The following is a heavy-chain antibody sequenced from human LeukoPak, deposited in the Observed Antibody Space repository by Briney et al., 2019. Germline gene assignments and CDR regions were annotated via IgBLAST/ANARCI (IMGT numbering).Heavy chain of an antibody. CDR2: INDNGGQR. CDR1: GIAFKNYA. J-gene: IGHJ4*01. CDR3: AKTQWKVGATDYFDY. Sequence: GGSLRLSCAASGIAFKNYAMTWVRQAPGKGLQLVSNINDNGGQRHYADSVKGRFTISRDNSKNTLFLQMDSLRAEDTAVYYCAKTQWKVGATDYFDYWGHGILVTVSS. V-gene: IGHV3-23*01. D-gene: IGHD1-26*01.